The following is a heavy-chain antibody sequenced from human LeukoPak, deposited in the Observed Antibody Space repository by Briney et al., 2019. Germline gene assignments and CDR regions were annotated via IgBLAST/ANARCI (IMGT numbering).Heavy chain of an antibody. D-gene: IGHD5-12*01. CDR1: GFTFDDYA. V-gene: IGHV3-43*02. CDR3: AKAQRYSGYDLGLFDY. J-gene: IGHJ4*02. Sequence: GGSLRLSCAASGFTFDDYAMHWVRQAPGKGLEWVSLISGDGGSTYYADSVKGRFTISRENSKNSLHLQMNSLRSDDTALYYCAKAQRYSGYDLGLFDYWGQGTLVTVSS. CDR2: ISGDGGST.